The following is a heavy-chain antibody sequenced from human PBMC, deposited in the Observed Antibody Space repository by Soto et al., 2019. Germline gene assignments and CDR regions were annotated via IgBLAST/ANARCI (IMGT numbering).Heavy chain of an antibody. CDR3: ARDWFLGYNWNDADDAFDI. D-gene: IGHD1-20*01. Sequence: GGSLRLSCEASRGAFGDYWMHWIRQAPGKGLVWVSRINRDANDIIYADSVKGRFTASRDNAKNTLYLQLNSLRSDDTAVYYCARDWFLGYNWNDADDAFDIWGQGTMVTVS. V-gene: IGHV3-74*01. CDR1: RGAFGDYW. CDR2: INRDANDI. J-gene: IGHJ3*02.